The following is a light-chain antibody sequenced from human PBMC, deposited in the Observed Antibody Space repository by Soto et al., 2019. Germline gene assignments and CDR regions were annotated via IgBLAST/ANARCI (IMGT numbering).Light chain of an antibody. J-gene: IGKJ4*01. CDR2: LGS. CDR1: QSLQHSNGYNY. Sequence: DIVMTQSPLSLPVTPGEPASISCRSSQSLQHSNGYNYLDWYLQKPGQSPHLLIYLGSNRASGVPDRFSGSGSGTDFTLKISRVEPEDVGVYYCMQALEAPLTFGGGTKVEIK. CDR3: MQALEAPLT. V-gene: IGKV2-28*01.